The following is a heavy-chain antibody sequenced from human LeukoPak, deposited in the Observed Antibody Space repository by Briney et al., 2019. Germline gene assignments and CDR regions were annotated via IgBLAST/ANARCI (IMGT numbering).Heavy chain of an antibody. CDR1: GGPIDSYY. CDR3: VTFVGEFDY. CDR2: IYYDGTT. J-gene: IGHJ4*02. Sequence: PSETLSLTCTVSGGPIDSYYWSWIRQPPGKGLEWIGYIYYDGTTSYNPSLKSRVTISIDTSKRQFSLKLNSVTAADTAVYYCVTFVGEFDYWGQGTLLTVSS. V-gene: IGHV4-59*01. D-gene: IGHD3-16*01.